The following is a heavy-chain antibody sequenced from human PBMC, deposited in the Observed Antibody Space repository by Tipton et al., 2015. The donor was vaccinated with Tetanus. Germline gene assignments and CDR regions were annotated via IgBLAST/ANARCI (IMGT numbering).Heavy chain of an antibody. CDR1: GGSISSYY. Sequence: LRLSCTVSGGSISSYYWSWIRQPPRKGLEWIGYIYYSGSTNYNPSLKSRVTISVDTSKNQFPLKLSSVTAADTAVYYCAREVAAPGTNWFDPWGQGTLVTVSS. CDR2: IYYSGST. D-gene: IGHD6-13*01. J-gene: IGHJ5*02. CDR3: AREVAAPGTNWFDP. V-gene: IGHV4-59*01.